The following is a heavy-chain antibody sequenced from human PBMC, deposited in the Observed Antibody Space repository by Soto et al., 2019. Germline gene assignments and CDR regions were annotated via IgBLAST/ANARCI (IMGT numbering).Heavy chain of an antibody. Sequence: ASETLSLTCTVSGGSISSSSYYWGWIRQPPGKGLEWIGSIYYSGSTYYNPSLKSRVTISVDTSKNQFSLKLSSVTAADTAVYYCARQVSSWYPYYFDYWGQGTLVTVSS. CDR3: ARQVSSWYPYYFDY. D-gene: IGHD6-13*01. CDR1: GGSISSSSYY. V-gene: IGHV4-39*01. J-gene: IGHJ4*02. CDR2: IYYSGST.